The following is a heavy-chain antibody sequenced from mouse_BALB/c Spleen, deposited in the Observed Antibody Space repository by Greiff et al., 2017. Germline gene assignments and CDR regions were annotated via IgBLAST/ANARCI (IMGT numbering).Heavy chain of an antibody. CDR3: ARDEGAHWYFDV. CDR2: ISNFAYSI. CDR1: GFTFSDYG. Sequence: EVQRVESGGGLVQPGGSRKLSCAASGFTFSDYGMAWVRQAPGKGPEWVVFISNFAYSIYYADTVTGRFTISRENAKNTLYLEMSSLRSEDTAMYYCARDEGAHWYFDVWGAGTTVTVSS. J-gene: IGHJ1*01. V-gene: IGHV5-15*02.